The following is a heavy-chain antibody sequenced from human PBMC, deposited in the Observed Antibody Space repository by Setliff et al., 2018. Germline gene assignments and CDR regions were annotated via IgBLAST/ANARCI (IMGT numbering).Heavy chain of an antibody. CDR3: AREGVDTRSSTDYRYYMDV. J-gene: IGHJ6*03. CDR1: GGTFSSSG. Sequence: GASVKVSCKASGGTFSSSGISWVRQAPGQGLEWMGGTIPLFGTTSYAQKFQGRVTIITDESTSTAYMEVSSLRSEDTAVYYCAREGVDTRSSTDYRYYMDVWGKGTTVTDSS. V-gene: IGHV1-69*05. D-gene: IGHD5-18*01. CDR2: TIPLFGTT.